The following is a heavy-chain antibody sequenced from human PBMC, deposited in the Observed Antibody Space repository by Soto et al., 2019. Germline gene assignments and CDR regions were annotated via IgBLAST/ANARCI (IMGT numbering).Heavy chain of an antibody. V-gene: IGHV3-73*01. CDR1: GFTFGASA. Sequence: GGALRLSWAASGFTFGASALQWVRQASGKGLEWLGRIGSKGETYATTYAASVKGRFTISRDNSKNTLYLQMNSLRAEDTALYYCATSPTSIWSSPFDYSRPGTLVTVSS. J-gene: IGHJ4*02. CDR3: ATSPTSIWSSPFDY. CDR2: IGSKGETYAT. D-gene: IGHD6-13*01.